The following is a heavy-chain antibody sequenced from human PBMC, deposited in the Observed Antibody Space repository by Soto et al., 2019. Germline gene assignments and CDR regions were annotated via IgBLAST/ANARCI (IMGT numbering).Heavy chain of an antibody. CDR3: TAEVASGY. J-gene: IGHJ4*02. Sequence: QVQLVESGGGVVQPGRSLRLSCAVSGFTVSTYGMHWVRQAPGKGLEWVAVISRDGGTKYYADSGKGRFTISKDNSRNTLFLEMNSLRGDDMAVYYCTAEVASGYWGQGPLVTVSS. V-gene: IGHV3-30*03. CDR2: ISRDGGTK. CDR1: GFTVSTYG. D-gene: IGHD2-21*02.